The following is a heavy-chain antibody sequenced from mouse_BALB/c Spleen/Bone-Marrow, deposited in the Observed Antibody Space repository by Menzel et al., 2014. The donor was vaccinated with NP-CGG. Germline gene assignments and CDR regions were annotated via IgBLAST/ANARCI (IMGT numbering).Heavy chain of an antibody. CDR2: IRNRANGYTT. Sequence: EVMLVESGGGLVQPGGSLRLSCEASGFTSIDYYMTWVRQPPGKALGWLGFIRNRANGYTTEYSASVKGRFTISRDISQSIFYLQMNTLRAEDSATYYCARETGYAYGNFAMDYWGQGTSVTVS. D-gene: IGHD2-1*01. CDR3: ARETGYAYGNFAMDY. V-gene: IGHV7-3*02. J-gene: IGHJ4*01. CDR1: GFTSIDYY.